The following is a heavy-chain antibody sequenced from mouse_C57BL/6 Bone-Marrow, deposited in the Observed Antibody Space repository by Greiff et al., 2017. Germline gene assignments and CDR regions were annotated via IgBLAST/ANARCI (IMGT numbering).Heavy chain of an antibody. J-gene: IGHJ3*01. Sequence: QVQLQQSGAELMKPGASVKLSCKATGYTFTGYWIEWVKQRPGHGLEWIGEILPGSGSTNYNEKFKGKATFTADTSSNTAYMQLSSLTTEDSAIYYCARESILMVTPFAYWGQGTLVTVSA. D-gene: IGHD2-3*01. CDR2: ILPGSGST. CDR3: ARESILMVTPFAY. CDR1: GYTFTGYW. V-gene: IGHV1-9*01.